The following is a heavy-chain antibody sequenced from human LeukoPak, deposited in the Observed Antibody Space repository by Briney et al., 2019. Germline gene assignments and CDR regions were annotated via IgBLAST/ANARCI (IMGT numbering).Heavy chain of an antibody. V-gene: IGHV3-30-3*01. D-gene: IGHD3-22*01. Sequence: GGSLRLSCAASGFTFSSYAMHWVRQAPGEGLEWVAVISYDGSNKYYADSVEGRFTISRDNSKNTLYLQMNSLRAEDTAVYYCAAYIDYYDSSGYYPFWYWGQGTLVTVSS. CDR2: ISYDGSNK. CDR3: AAYIDYYDSSGYYPFWY. CDR1: GFTFSSYA. J-gene: IGHJ4*02.